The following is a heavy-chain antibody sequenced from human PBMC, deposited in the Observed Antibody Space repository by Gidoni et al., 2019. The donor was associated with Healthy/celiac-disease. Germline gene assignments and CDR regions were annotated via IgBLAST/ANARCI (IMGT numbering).Heavy chain of an antibody. CDR1: GFTFSSYA. CDR3: ARHGYYGSGSYQNWFDP. CDR2: ISYDGSNK. J-gene: IGHJ5*02. V-gene: IGHV3-30-3*01. D-gene: IGHD3-10*01. Sequence: AASGFTFSSYAMHWVRQAPGKGLEWVAFISYDGSNKYYAASVKGRFTISSDNSKNTLYLQRNSLRAEDTAVYYCARHGYYGSGSYQNWFDPWGQGTLVTVSS.